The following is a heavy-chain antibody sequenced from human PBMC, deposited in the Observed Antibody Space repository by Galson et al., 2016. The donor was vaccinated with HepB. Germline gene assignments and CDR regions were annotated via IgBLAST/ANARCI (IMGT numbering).Heavy chain of an antibody. Sequence: SLRLSCAASGFTFRNYGMTWVRQAPGKGLEVVSSISRSGDSTDYADSVKGGFTISRDNSKNTLYLQMNSLTADDTAIYYCVQGSTAPAVWGKGTTVTVSS. CDR3: VQGSTAPAV. D-gene: IGHD2-2*01. CDR2: ISRSGDST. J-gene: IGHJ6*04. CDR1: GFTFRNYG. V-gene: IGHV3-23*01.